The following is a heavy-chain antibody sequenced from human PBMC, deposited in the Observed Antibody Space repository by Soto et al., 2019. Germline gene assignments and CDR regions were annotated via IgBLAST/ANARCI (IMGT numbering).Heavy chain of an antibody. CDR2: ISAYSGKT. CDR1: GYTFTTYG. CDR3: ARDPYLGDHQY. J-gene: IGHJ4*02. Sequence: QVQLVQSGGEVKKPGASVKVSCKTSGYTFTTYGISWVRQASGQGLEWVGWISAYSGKTHYAQKFQGKVTMTTDTCTNTAYLELRSLRSDDTAVYYCARDPYLGDHQYWGQGTLVTVSS. D-gene: IGHD3-16*01. V-gene: IGHV1-18*01.